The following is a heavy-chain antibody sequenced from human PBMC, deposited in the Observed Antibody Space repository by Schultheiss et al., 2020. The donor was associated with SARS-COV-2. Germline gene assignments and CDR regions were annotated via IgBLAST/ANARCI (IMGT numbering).Heavy chain of an antibody. D-gene: IGHD2-2*01. Sequence: GGSLRLSCAASGFTVSSNYMSWVRQAPGKGLEWVSYISSSGSTIYYADSVKGRFTISRDNSKNTLYLQMNSLRAEDTAVYYCARERRSTSANPGAFDIWGQGTMVTVSS. CDR3: ARERRSTSANPGAFDI. CDR1: GFTVSSNY. J-gene: IGHJ3*02. V-gene: IGHV3-48*01. CDR2: ISSSGSTI.